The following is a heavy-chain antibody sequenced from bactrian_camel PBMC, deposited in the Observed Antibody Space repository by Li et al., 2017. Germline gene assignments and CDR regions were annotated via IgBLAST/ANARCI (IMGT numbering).Heavy chain of an antibody. Sequence: DVQLVESGGGSVQAGGSLRLSCVVSGFTASRYCMGWFRQAPGKEREGVAAIDYDGDTTYRTAVKGRSTISRDNAKNTVYLQMNSLKSEDTALYYCATERRIDYGGRILLEYNYWGQGTQVTVS. CDR1: GFTASRYC. CDR2: IDYDGDTT. CDR3: ATERRIDYGGRILLEYNY. J-gene: IGHJ4*01. V-gene: IGHV3S40*01. D-gene: IGHD5*01.